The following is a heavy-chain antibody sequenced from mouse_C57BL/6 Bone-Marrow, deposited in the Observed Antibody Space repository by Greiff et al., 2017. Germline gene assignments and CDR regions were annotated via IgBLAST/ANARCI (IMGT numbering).Heavy chain of an antibody. V-gene: IGHV14-4*01. CDR2: IDPENGDT. D-gene: IGHD1-1*01. CDR3: TYGPDY. CDR1: GFNIKDDY. J-gene: IGHJ2*01. Sequence: EVKVVESGAELVRPGASVKLSCTASGFNIKDDYMHWVKQRPEQGLEWIGWIDPENGDTEYASKFQGKATITADTSSNTAYLQLSSLTSEDTAVYYCTYGPDYWGQGTTLTVSS.